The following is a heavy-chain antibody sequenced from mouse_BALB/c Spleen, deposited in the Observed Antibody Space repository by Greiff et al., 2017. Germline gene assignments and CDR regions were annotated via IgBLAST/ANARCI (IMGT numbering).Heavy chain of an antibody. V-gene: IGHV1-69*02. CDR3: ARGTYARYAMDY. Sequence: VQLQQSGAELVRPGASVKLSCKASGYTFTSYWINWVKQRPGQGLEWIGNIYPSDSYTNYNQKFKDKATLTVDKSSSTAYMQLSSPTSEDSAVYYCARGTYARYAMDYWGQGTSVTVSS. D-gene: IGHD5-1*01. CDR1: GYTFTSYW. J-gene: IGHJ4*01. CDR2: IYPSDSYT.